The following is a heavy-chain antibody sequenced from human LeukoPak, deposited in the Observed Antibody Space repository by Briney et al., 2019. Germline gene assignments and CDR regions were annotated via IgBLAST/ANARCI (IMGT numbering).Heavy chain of an antibody. J-gene: IGHJ5*02. D-gene: IGHD3-10*01. CDR2: IRYDGSSK. CDR3: AKEATGLQA. V-gene: IGHV3-30*02. CDR1: GFTFSSYA. Sequence: GGSLRLSCAASGFTFSSYAMRWVRQAPGKGLEWLAYIRYDGSSKYYADFVKGRFTISRDNSKNTLYLQMNSLRAEDTAVYYCAKEATGLQAWGQGTLVTVSS.